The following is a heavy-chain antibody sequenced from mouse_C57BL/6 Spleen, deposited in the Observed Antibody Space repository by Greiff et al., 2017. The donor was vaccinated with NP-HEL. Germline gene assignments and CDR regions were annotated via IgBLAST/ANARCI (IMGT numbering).Heavy chain of an antibody. CDR2: IDPEDGDT. CDR1: GFNIKDYY. V-gene: IGHV14-1*01. Sequence: VQLKESGAELVRPGASVKLSCTASGFNIKDYYMHWVKQRPEQGLEWIGRIDPEDGDTEYAPKFQGKATMTADTSSNTAYLQLSSLTSEDTAVYYCTTAYYYGSSPYYFDYWGQGTTLTVSS. CDR3: TTAYYYGSSPYYFDY. J-gene: IGHJ2*01. D-gene: IGHD1-1*01.